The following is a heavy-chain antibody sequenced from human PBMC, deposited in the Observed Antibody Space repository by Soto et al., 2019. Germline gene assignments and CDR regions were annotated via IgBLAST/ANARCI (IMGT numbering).Heavy chain of an antibody. D-gene: IGHD5-12*01. Sequence: SETLSLTCAVSCGSISSSNWWSWVRQPPGKGLEWIGEIYHSGSTNYNPSLKSRVTISVDKPKNQFSLKLSSVTAADTAVYYCARVVATIAETYYFDYWGQGTLVTVSS. CDR1: CGSISSSNW. CDR3: ARVVATIAETYYFDY. J-gene: IGHJ4*02. CDR2: IYHSGST. V-gene: IGHV4-4*02.